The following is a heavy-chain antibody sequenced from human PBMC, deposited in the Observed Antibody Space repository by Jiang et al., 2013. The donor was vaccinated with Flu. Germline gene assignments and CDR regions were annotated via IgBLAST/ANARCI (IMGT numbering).Heavy chain of an antibody. CDR3: ARDGYQWLRSRDWYFDL. CDR1: GGSISSYY. Sequence: KPSETLSLTCTVSGGSISSYYWSWIRQPPGKGLEWIGYIYYSGSTNYNPSLKSRVTISVDTSKNQFSLKLSSVTAADTAVYYCARDGYQWLRSRDWYFDLWGRGTLVTVSS. J-gene: IGHJ2*01. D-gene: IGHD5-12*01. V-gene: IGHV4-59*01. CDR2: IYYSGST.